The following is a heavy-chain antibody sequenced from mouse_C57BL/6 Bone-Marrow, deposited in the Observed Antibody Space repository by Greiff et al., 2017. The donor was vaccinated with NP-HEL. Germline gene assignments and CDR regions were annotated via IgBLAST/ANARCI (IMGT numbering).Heavy chain of an antibody. CDR3: ARWDYYGTEGFAY. Sequence: VQLQQSGPELVKPGASVKISCKASGYSFTGYYMNWVKQSPEKSLEWIGEINPSTGGTTYKQKFKAKATLNVDKSSSTAYMQLKSLTSEDSAVYYCARWDYYGTEGFAYWGQGTLVTVSA. CDR1: GYSFTGYY. CDR2: INPSTGGT. V-gene: IGHV1-42*01. J-gene: IGHJ3*01. D-gene: IGHD1-1*01.